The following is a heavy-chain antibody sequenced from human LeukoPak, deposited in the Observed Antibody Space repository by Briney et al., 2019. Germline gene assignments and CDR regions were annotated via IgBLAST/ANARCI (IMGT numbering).Heavy chain of an antibody. J-gene: IGHJ4*02. V-gene: IGHV1-46*01. CDR3: ARDSSSGYYDY. Sequence: VASVNVSCKSSGYTFTIYYMHWVRQAPGQGLEWMGIINPSGGSTSYAQKFQGRVTMTRDTSTSTVYMELSSLRSEDTAVYYCARDSSSGYYDYWGQGTLVTVSS. CDR1: GYTFTIYY. CDR2: INPSGGST. D-gene: IGHD3-22*01.